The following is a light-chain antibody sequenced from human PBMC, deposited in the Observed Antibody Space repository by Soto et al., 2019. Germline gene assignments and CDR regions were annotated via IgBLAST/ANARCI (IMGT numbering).Light chain of an antibody. CDR3: QSYDRSLSGYVV. V-gene: IGLV1-40*01. J-gene: IGLJ2*01. CDR1: SSNIGAGYD. CDR2: GNS. Sequence: QSVLTQPPSVSGAPGQRVTISCTGSSSNIGAGYDVHWYQQLPGTAPKLLIYGNSNRPSGVPDRFSGSKSGTSASLAITGLQAGDEADYYCQSYDRSLSGYVVFGGGTKLTVL.